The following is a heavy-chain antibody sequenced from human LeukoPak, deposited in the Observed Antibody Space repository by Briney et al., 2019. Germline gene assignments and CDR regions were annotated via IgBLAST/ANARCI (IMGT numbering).Heavy chain of an antibody. CDR1: GGSISIYH. V-gene: IGHV4-59*01. Sequence: SETLSLTCTVSGGSISIYHWSWIRQPPGKGLEWIAYIYDSENTNYNPSLKSRVTISVDTSKNQFSLKLSSVTAADTAVYYCARGVWFGDVIWFDPWGQGTLVSVSS. J-gene: IGHJ5*02. D-gene: IGHD3-10*01. CDR2: IYDSENT. CDR3: ARGVWFGDVIWFDP.